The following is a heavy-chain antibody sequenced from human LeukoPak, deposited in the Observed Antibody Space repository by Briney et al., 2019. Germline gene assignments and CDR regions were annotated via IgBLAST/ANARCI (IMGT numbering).Heavy chain of an antibody. V-gene: IGHV3-23*01. CDR1: VVIFNNYG. D-gene: IGHD3-22*01. CDR3: AKGSSGYFADL. Sequence: QSGGSLRLSCAASVVIFNNYGLIGVRQAPGGGLEWVSAISNDGGGTQYADFVGGRFTISRDNSKNTLFLQMSSLRAEDTAIYYCAKGSSGYFADLWGQGTLVTVSS. J-gene: IGHJ5*02. CDR2: ISNDGGGT.